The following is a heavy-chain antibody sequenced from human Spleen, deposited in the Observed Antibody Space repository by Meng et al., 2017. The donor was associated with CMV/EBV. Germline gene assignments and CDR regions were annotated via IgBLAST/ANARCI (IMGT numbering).Heavy chain of an antibody. CDR2: IRSKNSGGTT. CDR3: TRCGINCYLDY. CDR1: GFTFSDYY. V-gene: IGHV3-71*01. D-gene: IGHD2-15*01. Sequence: GGSLRLSCAASGFTFSDYYMDWVRRAPGKGLEWVGFIRSKNSGGTTEYAASVKGRFIVSRDESNSVTYLQMNSLRIEDTAIYYCTRCGINCYLDYWGQGTLVTVSS. J-gene: IGHJ4*03.